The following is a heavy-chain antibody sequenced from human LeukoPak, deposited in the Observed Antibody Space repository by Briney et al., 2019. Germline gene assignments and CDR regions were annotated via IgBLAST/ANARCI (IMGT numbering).Heavy chain of an antibody. Sequence: GGSLRLSCAASGFTFSSYAMSWVRQAPGKGLEWVSAISGSGGSTYYADSVKGRFTISRDNSKNTLYLQMNSLRAEDTAVYYCAKVLDSDSTGSGREDYWGQGTLVTVSS. CDR1: GFTFSSYA. CDR2: ISGSGGST. V-gene: IGHV3-23*01. CDR3: AKVLDSDSTGSGREDY. D-gene: IGHD6-25*01. J-gene: IGHJ4*02.